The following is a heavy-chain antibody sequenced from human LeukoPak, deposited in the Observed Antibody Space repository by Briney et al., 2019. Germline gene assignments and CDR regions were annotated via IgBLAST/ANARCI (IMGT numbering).Heavy chain of an antibody. J-gene: IGHJ4*02. CDR1: GYTFTSYG. D-gene: IGHD6-19*01. V-gene: IGHV1-18*01. CDR3: AKGAFEQWLVQVIPFDY. Sequence: GASVKVSCKASGYTFTSYGISWVRQAPGQGLEWMGWISAYNGNTNYAQKLQGRVTMTTDTSTSTAYMELRSLRSDDTAVYYCAKGAFEQWLVQVIPFDYWGQGTLVTVSS. CDR2: ISAYNGNT.